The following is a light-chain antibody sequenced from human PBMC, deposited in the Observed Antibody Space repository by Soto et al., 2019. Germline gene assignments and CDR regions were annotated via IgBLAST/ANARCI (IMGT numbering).Light chain of an antibody. CDR1: QSVSSSY. CDR2: GAS. CDR3: QHYGSSPTT. Sequence: EIVLTQSPGTLSLSPGERATLSCRASQSVSSSYLAWYQQKPGKAPRLLIYGASSMATGIPDRFSGSGSGTDFTLTISRLEPEDFAVYYGQHYGSSPTTFGQGTKLEIK. V-gene: IGKV3-20*01. J-gene: IGKJ2*01.